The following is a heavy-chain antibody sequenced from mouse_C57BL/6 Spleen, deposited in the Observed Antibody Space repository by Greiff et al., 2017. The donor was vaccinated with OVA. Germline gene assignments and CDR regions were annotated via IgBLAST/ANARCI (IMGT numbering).Heavy chain of an antibody. CDR3: ARAITTVVAPRY. D-gene: IGHD1-1*01. Sequence: QVQLQQSGAELVKPGASVKLSCKASGYTFTSYWMHWVKQRPGQGLEWIGMIHPNSGSTNYNEKFKSKATLTVDKSSSTAYMQLSRLAAEDSAVYYCARAITTVVAPRYWGQGTTLTVSS. CDR2: IHPNSGST. CDR1: GYTFTSYW. J-gene: IGHJ2*01. V-gene: IGHV1-64*01.